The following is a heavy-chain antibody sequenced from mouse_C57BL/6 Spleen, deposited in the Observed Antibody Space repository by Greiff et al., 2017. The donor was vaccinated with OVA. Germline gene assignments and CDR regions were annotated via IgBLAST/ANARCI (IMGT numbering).Heavy chain of an antibody. CDR2: IDPANGNT. V-gene: IGHV14-3*01. Sequence: VQLQQSVAELVRPGASVKLSCTASGFNIKNTYMHWVKQRPEQGLEWIGRIDPANGNTKYDPKFQGKAPITANTSSTTAYLQLSSLTSEDTAIYYCASPYYYGSSYDWYFDVWGTGTTLTVSS. CDR3: ASPYYYGSSYDWYFDV. J-gene: IGHJ1*03. CDR1: GFNIKNTY. D-gene: IGHD1-1*01.